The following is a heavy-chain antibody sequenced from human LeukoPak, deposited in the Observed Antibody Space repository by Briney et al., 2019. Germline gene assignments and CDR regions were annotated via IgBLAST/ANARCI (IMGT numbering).Heavy chain of an antibody. J-gene: IGHJ4*02. Sequence: PGRSLRLCCAASGFTFSSYAMHWVRQAPGKGLEWVAVISYDGSNNYYADSVKGRFTISRDNSKNTLYLQMNNLRAEDTAVYYCARARVGATTSYFDYWGQGTLVTVSS. CDR1: GFTFSSYA. CDR2: ISYDGSNN. CDR3: ARARVGATTSYFDY. D-gene: IGHD1-26*01. V-gene: IGHV3-30*01.